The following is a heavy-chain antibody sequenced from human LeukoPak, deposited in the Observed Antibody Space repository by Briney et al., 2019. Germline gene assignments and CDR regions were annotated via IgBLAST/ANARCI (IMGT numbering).Heavy chain of an antibody. Sequence: SETLSLTCTVSGASISDYYWTWIRQPPGKGLEWIGFIYYTGSTNYNPSLKSRVTISVDTSKNQFSLKLSSVTAADTAVYYCAREVVGAAEGLDYWGQGTLVTVSS. CDR3: AREVVGAAEGLDY. J-gene: IGHJ4*02. D-gene: IGHD1-26*01. V-gene: IGHV4-59*01. CDR2: IYYTGST. CDR1: GASISDYY.